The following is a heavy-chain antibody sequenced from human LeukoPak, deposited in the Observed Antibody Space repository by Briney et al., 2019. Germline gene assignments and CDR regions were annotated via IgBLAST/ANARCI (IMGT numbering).Heavy chain of an antibody. CDR3: TRISLGATVDY. V-gene: IGHV3-49*04. CDR1: GFTFGDYA. Sequence: GGSLRLSCTASGFTFGDYAMRWVRQAPGKGLEWVGFIRSKAYGGTTEYAASVKGRFTISRDDSKSIAYLQMNSLKTEDAAVYYCTRISLGATVDYWGQGTLVTVSS. D-gene: IGHD1-26*01. CDR2: IRSKAYGGTT. J-gene: IGHJ4*02.